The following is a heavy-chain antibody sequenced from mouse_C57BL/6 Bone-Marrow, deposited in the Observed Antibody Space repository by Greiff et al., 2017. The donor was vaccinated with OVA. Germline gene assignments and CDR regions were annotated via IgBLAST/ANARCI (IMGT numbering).Heavy chain of an antibody. V-gene: IGHV1-69*01. CDR2: IDPSDSSP. J-gene: IGHJ2*01. D-gene: IGHD2-2*01. CDR3: SIIWLRRGY. Sequence: QVQLQQSGAELVMPGASVKLSCKASGYTFTSYWMHWVKPGPGKGLDWFGEIDPSDSSPTYNQKYKGKSTVTIYTTSSTAYMQLSSLTSEDSAVYYCSIIWLRRGYWGQGTTLTVSS. CDR1: GYTFTSYW.